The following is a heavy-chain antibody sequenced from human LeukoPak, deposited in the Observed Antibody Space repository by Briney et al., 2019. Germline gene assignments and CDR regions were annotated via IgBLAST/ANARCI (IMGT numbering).Heavy chain of an antibody. Sequence: GGSLRLSCAASGFPFTNYWMIWVRQAPGKRPEWVGNINQGGSETNYVDSVKGRFSISRDNAKTSLFLQMNSLRAEERVVYYCATDRKGETWDPRFDYWGQGALVTVSS. V-gene: IGHV3-7*01. CDR1: GFPFTNYW. CDR2: INQGGSET. D-gene: IGHD3-16*01. J-gene: IGHJ4*02. CDR3: ATDRKGETWDPRFDY.